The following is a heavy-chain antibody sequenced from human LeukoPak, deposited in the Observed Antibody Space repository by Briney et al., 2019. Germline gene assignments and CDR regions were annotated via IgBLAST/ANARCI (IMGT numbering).Heavy chain of an antibody. J-gene: IGHJ3*02. V-gene: IGHV3-30*02. D-gene: IGHD5-18*01. CDR3: ARGNTAMVHDAFDI. CDR1: GFTFSSYG. Sequence: GGSLRLSCAASGFTFSSYGMHWVRQAPGKGLEWVAFIRYDGSNKYYADSVKGRFTISRDNSKNTLYLQMNSLRAEDTAVYYCARGNTAMVHDAFDIWGQGTMVTVSS. CDR2: IRYDGSNK.